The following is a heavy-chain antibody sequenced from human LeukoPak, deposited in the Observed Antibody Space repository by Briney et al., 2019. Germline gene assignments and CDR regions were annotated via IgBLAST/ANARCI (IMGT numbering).Heavy chain of an antibody. CDR2: IKQDGSEQ. CDR3: ARHDCSGGRCYSALDS. Sequence: PGGSLRLSCAASGFTFSDYYMSWIRQAPGKGLEWVANIKQDGSEQDYVDSVKGRFTISRDNAKNSLYLQMNSLRVEDTAVFYCARHDCSGGRCYSALDSWGQGTLVTVSS. D-gene: IGHD2-15*01. J-gene: IGHJ4*02. CDR1: GFTFSDYY. V-gene: IGHV3-7*01.